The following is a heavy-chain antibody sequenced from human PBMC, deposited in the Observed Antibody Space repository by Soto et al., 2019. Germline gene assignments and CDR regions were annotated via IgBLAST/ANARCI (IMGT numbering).Heavy chain of an antibody. Sequence: PGGSLRLSCAASGFTFSSYGMHWVRQAPGKGLGWVAVIWYDGSNKYYADSVKGRFTISRDNSKNTLYLQMNSLRAEDTAVYYCARVGYVVITGVGAFDIWGQGTMVTVSS. D-gene: IGHD3-22*01. J-gene: IGHJ3*02. CDR3: ARVGYVVITGVGAFDI. V-gene: IGHV3-33*01. CDR2: IWYDGSNK. CDR1: GFTFSSYG.